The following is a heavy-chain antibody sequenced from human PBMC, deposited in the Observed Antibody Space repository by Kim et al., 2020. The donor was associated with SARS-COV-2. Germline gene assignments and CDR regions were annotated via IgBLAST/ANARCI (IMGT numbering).Heavy chain of an antibody. Sequence: QKFQERVTITRDMSTSTAYMGLSSLRSEDTAVYYCAAVRITMVRGVIFDYWGQGTLVTVSS. CDR3: AAVRITMVRGVIFDY. J-gene: IGHJ4*02. D-gene: IGHD3-10*01. V-gene: IGHV1-58*01.